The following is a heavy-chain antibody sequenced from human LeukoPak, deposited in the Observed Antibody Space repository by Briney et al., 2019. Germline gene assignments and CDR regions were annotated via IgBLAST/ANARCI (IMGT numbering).Heavy chain of an antibody. Sequence: SETLSLTCTVFGGSISSYYWTWIRQPPGKGLEWIGYIYTSGSTNYNPSLKSRVTISVDTSKNQFSLKLSSVTAADTAVYYCARPSPNSSGWYYFDYWGQGTLVTVSS. J-gene: IGHJ4*02. V-gene: IGHV4-4*08. CDR1: GGSISSYY. CDR3: ARPSPNSSGWYYFDY. D-gene: IGHD6-19*01. CDR2: IYTSGST.